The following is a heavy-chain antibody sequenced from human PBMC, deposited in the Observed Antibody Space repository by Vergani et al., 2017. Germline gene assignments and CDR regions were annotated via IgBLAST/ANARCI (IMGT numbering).Heavy chain of an antibody. CDR3: ARIAAGGLPTETTEANYYYYYMDV. J-gene: IGHJ6*03. V-gene: IGHV1-8*01. Sequence: QVQLVQSGAEVKKPGASVKVSCKASGYTFTSYDINWVRQATGQGLEWMGWMNPNSGNTGYAQKFQGRVTMTRNTSISTAYMELSSLRSEDTAVYYCARIAAGGLPTETTEANYYYYYMDVWGKGTTVTVSS. CDR1: GYTFTSYD. CDR2: MNPNSGNT. D-gene: IGHD6-13*01.